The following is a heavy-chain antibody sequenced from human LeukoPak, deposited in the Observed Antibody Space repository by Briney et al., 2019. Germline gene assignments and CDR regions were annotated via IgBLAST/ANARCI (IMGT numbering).Heavy chain of an antibody. CDR1: GGSISGYY. J-gene: IGHJ4*02. CDR2: IYYSGIT. D-gene: IGHD6-6*01. CDR3: AREGSRSSSPVDY. Sequence: TSETLSLTCTVSGGSISGYYWSWMRQPPGKGLEWIGYIYYSGITNYNPSLKSRVTISVDKSKNQFSLKLSSVTAADTAVYYCAREGSRSSSPVDYWGQGTLVTVSS. V-gene: IGHV4-59*01.